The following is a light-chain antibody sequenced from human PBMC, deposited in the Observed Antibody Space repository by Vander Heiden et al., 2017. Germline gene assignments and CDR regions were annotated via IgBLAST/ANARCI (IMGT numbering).Light chain of an antibody. V-gene: IGKV4-1*01. Sequence: DIVMTQSPHSLSVSLGERATINCKSSRSVLYSSNNRNYLAWYQQKAGQPPKLLIYWASTRESGVPDRFSGSGSGTDFTLTISSLQAEDVAVYYCQQYYSTPLTFGGGTKVEIK. CDR3: QQYYSTPLT. CDR2: WAS. J-gene: IGKJ4*01. CDR1: RSVLYSSNNRNY.